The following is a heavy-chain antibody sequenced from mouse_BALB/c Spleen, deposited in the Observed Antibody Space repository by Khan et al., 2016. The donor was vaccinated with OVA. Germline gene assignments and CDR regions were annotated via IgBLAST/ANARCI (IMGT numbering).Heavy chain of an antibody. CDR2: IHYSGGT. Sequence: EVQLRESGPGLVKPSQSLSLTCTVTGYSITNDYARNWIRQFPGNKLEWMGYIHYSGGTRYLPSFKSRTSITRDTSKNQFYLQLNSVTTEDSATYYCARWCTYWGQGTLVTVS. CDR1: GYSITNDYA. CDR3: ARWCTY. J-gene: IGHJ3*01. V-gene: IGHV3-2*02.